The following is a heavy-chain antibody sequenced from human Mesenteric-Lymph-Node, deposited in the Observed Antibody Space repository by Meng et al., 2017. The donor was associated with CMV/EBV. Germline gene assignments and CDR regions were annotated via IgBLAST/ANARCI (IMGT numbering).Heavy chain of an antibody. CDR2: IKQDGSEK. Sequence: GESLKISCAASGFTFSSYWMSWVRQAPGKGLEWVANIKQDGSEKYYVDSVKGRFTISRDNAKNSLYLQMNSLRAEDTAVYYCARWGGPEGPYYYYGMDVWGQGTTVTVSS. D-gene: IGHD3-16*01. J-gene: IGHJ6*02. CDR1: GFTFSSYW. CDR3: ARWGGPEGPYYYYGMDV. V-gene: IGHV3-7*01.